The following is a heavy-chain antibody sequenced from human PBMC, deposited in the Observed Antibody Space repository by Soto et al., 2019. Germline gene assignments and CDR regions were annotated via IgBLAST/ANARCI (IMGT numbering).Heavy chain of an antibody. D-gene: IGHD5-12*01. CDR2: INHNGNT. V-gene: IGHV4-34*01. CDR1: GVSFRGYY. CDR3: AKGLVATD. J-gene: IGHJ4*02. Sequence: QVQLQQWGAGLLKPSETLSLTCAVSGVSFRGYYWSWFRQPPGRGLEWIGEINHNGNTNYNPSLKSRVTTSLDTSTNQFSLKLSSVTAADTAVYYCAKGLVATDWGQGTLVTVSS.